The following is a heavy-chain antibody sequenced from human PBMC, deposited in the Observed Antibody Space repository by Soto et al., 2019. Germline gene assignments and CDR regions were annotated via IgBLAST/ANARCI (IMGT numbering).Heavy chain of an antibody. J-gene: IGHJ4*02. V-gene: IGHV3-15*05. CDR3: TTEGRD. CDR2: IRSKTDGWTA. CDR1: AFSFSNDW. Sequence: EVQLVESGGGLVKPGGSLTLSCAASAFSFSNDWMSWVRQAPGKGLEWVGRIRSKTDGWTADYTAPVQGRFIISRDDSKNTVSLQMTSLKTEDTAVYYCTTEGRDWGQGTLVTVSS.